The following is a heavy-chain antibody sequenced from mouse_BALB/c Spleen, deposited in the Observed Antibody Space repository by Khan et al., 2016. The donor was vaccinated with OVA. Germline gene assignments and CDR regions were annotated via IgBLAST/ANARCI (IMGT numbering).Heavy chain of an antibody. V-gene: IGHV1S41*01. CDR2: IGPGSGSA. D-gene: IGHD1-1*01. J-gene: IGHJ4*01. CDR1: GYTFTSYW. CDR3: ARSNYDGRGRYAMDY. Sequence: DLVEPGASVKLSCKASGYTFTSYWINWIKKRPGQGLEWIGQIGPGSGSAYYNDSFKGKATLTVDTSSTTVYIQLSSLSSEDSAVYVCARSNYDGRGRYAMDYWGQGTSVTVSS.